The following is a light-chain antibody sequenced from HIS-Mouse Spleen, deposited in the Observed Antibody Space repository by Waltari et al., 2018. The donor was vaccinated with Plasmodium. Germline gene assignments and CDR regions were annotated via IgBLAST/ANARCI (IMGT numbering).Light chain of an antibody. CDR1: QGISSY. CDR2: AAS. V-gene: IGKV1-8*01. Sequence: AIRMTQSPSSFSASTGDRVTIPCRARQGISSYLAWYQQKPGKPPKLLSYAASTLQSGVPSRFSGSESGTDFTLTISCLQSEDFATYYCQQYYSYPTWTFGQGTKVEMK. J-gene: IGKJ1*01. CDR3: QQYYSYPTWT.